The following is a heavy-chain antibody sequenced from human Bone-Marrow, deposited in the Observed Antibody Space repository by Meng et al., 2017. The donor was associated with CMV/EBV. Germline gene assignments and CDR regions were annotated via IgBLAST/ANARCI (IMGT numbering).Heavy chain of an antibody. Sequence: SGPTLVKPTQALALTCTVSGFSVGASGMRVSWIRQAPGEAPEWLARIDWDDDEFYSTSLRTRLTISKDTSENQVILTMTNMDPMDTATYYCARAITGTHSWGWFFDHWGPGILVTVSS. CDR3: ARAITGTHSWGWFFDH. V-gene: IGHV2-70D*14. CDR1: GFSVGASGMR. D-gene: IGHD1-7*01. CDR2: IDWDDDE. J-gene: IGHJ4*02.